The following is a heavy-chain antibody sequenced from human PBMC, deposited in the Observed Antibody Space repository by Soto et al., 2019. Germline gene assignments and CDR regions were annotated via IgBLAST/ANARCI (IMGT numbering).Heavy chain of an antibody. V-gene: IGHV4-30-4*01. CDR1: GGSISSSDYY. CDR3: ARELTGFRYGPGEVY. CDR2: IDYSGNT. D-gene: IGHD1-1*01. J-gene: IGHJ4*02. Sequence: QVQLQESGPGLVRPSQTLSLTCRVSGGSISSSDYYWTWIRQPPGKGLEWIGYIDYSGNTYYNPSLQSRVTISVDTSEYQFSLTLTSMTAADTAVYYCARELTGFRYGPGEVYWRQGTLLTVSS.